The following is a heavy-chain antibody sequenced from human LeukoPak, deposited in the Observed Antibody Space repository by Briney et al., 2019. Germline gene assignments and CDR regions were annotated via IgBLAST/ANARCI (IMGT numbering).Heavy chain of an antibody. D-gene: IGHD1-26*01. Sequence: GGSLRLSCAASGFTLSSYSMNWVRQAPGNGLEWVSYIGISSSTIDYADSVKGRFTISRDNAKNSLYLQMNSLRAEDTAVYYCARDSGYAFDIWGQGTMVTVSS. CDR3: ARDSGYAFDI. J-gene: IGHJ3*02. CDR2: IGISSSTI. CDR1: GFTLSSYS. V-gene: IGHV3-48*01.